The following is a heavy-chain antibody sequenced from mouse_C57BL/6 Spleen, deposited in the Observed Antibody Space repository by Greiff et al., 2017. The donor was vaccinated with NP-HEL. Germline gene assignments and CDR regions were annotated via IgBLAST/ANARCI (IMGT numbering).Heavy chain of an antibody. CDR2: IHPNSGST. J-gene: IGHJ3*01. Sequence: QVQLQQPGAELVKPGASVKLSCKASGYTFTSYWMHWVKQRPGQGLEWIGMIHPNSGSTNYNEKFKSKATLTVDKSSSTAYMQLSSLTSEDSAVYYCARWANYYGSPWFAYWGQGTLVTVSA. D-gene: IGHD1-1*01. CDR3: ARWANYYGSPWFAY. V-gene: IGHV1-64*01. CDR1: GYTFTSYW.